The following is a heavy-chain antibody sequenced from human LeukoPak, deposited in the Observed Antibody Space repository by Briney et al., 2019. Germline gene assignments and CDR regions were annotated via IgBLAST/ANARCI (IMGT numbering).Heavy chain of an antibody. CDR2: IGDSGATT. CDR1: RFTFSNYA. J-gene: IGHJ4*02. D-gene: IGHD3-10*01. Sequence: PGGSLRLSCAASRFTFSNYAMTWVRQAPGKGLEWVSDIGDSGATTYYADSVKGRFTISRDNAKNSLYLQMNSLRAEDTAVYYCARDLIPFGVNSGVGHWGQGIMVTVSS. CDR3: ARDLIPFGVNSGVGH. V-gene: IGHV3-23*01.